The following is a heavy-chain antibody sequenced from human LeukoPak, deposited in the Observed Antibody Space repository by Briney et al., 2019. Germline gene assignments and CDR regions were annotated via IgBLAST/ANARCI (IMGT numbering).Heavy chain of an antibody. D-gene: IGHD5-24*01. CDR3: ARGGDWVQFASHIDY. CDR2: INSDGNST. Sequence: GGFLRLSCAASGFSFSNYWMHWVRQGPGKGLVWVSRINSDGNSTSYADSVKGRFTISRDNAKNTLFLQMNSLRAEDTAVYFCARGGDWVQFASHIDYWGQGTLVTVSS. V-gene: IGHV3-74*01. J-gene: IGHJ4*02. CDR1: GFSFSNYW.